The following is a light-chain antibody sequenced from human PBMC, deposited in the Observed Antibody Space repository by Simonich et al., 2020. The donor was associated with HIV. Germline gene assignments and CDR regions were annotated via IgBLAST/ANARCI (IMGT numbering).Light chain of an antibody. J-gene: IGKJ1*01. CDR3: QHFGRSPWT. V-gene: IGKV3-20*01. CDR1: QIVTTN. Sequence: EIVMTQSPATLSVSPGEKATLSCRASQIVTTNLAWYQQKPGQVPRLLIYGASSRATGIPDRFSGSGSGTGFTLTISRLEPEDFAVYYCQHFGRSPWTFGQGTKVEIK. CDR2: GAS.